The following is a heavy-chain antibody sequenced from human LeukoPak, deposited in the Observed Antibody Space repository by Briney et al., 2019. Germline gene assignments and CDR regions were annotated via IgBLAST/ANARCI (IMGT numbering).Heavy chain of an antibody. J-gene: IGHJ6*03. V-gene: IGHV4-4*07. CDR2: IYTSGSN. D-gene: IGHD3-16*01. CDR3: ARDLMTNYYYYYYMDV. Sequence: SETMSLTCTVSGGSISSYYWSWIRQPAGKGLEWIGRIYTSGSNNYNPSLKSRVTMSVDTSKNQFSLKLSSVTAADTAVYYCARDLMTNYYYYYYMDVWGKGTTVTVSS. CDR1: GGSISSYY.